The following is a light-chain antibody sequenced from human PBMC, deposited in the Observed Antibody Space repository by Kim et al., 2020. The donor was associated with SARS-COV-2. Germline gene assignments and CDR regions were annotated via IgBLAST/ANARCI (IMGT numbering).Light chain of an antibody. CDR3: LLYYRGVYV. Sequence: PGVTVTPTCASSTGPVTSNYYPSWFQQKPGHAPRALIHSTSTKHSWPPARFSGSLLGGKATLTLSGAQPEDEAEYYCLLYYRGVYVFGTGTKVTVL. J-gene: IGLJ1*01. CDR2: STS. V-gene: IGLV7-43*01. CDR1: TGPVTSNYY.